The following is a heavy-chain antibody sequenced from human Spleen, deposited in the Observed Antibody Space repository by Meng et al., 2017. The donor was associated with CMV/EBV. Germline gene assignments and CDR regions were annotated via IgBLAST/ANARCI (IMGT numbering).Heavy chain of an antibody. D-gene: IGHD3-22*01. V-gene: IGHV4-30-4*08. J-gene: IGHJ5*02. CDR3: ARDTRDYYDSSGSFDP. CDR1: GGSISSGDYY. Sequence: LRLSCTVSGGSISSGDYYWSWIRQPPGKGLEWIGYIYYSGSTYYNPSLKSRVTISVDTSKNQFSLKLSSVTAADTAVYYCARDTRDYYDSSGSFDPWGQGTLVTVSS. CDR2: IYYSGST.